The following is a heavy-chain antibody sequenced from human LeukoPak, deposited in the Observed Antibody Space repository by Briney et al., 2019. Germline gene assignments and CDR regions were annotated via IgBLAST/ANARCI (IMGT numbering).Heavy chain of an antibody. CDR2: IIPIFGTA. Sequence: ASVTVSCKASGGTFSSYAISWVRQAPGQGLEWMGRIIPIFGTANYAQKFQGRVTVTTDEYTSTAYIELSSLRSEETAVYYCARDEVSQRGTRIVVAQGYWGQGTLVTVSS. CDR1: GGTFSSYA. J-gene: IGHJ4*02. D-gene: IGHD3-22*01. V-gene: IGHV1-69*05. CDR3: ARDEVSQRGTRIVVAQGY.